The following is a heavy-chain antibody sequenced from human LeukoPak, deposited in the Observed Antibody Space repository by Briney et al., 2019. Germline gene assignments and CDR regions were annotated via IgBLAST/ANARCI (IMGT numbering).Heavy chain of an antibody. CDR1: GFTFSSYS. D-gene: IGHD4-17*01. Sequence: GGSLRLSCAASGFTFSSYSMNWVRQAPGKGLEWVSHITASGTAMFYADSVKGRFTISRDNSKNTLYLQMNSLRAEDTAVYYCAKRTSYGDFDYWGQGTLVTVSS. J-gene: IGHJ4*02. CDR2: ITASGTAM. CDR3: AKRTSYGDFDY. V-gene: IGHV3-23*01.